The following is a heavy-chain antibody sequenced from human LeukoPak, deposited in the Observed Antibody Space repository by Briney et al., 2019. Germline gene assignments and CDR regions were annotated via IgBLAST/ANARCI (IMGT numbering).Heavy chain of an antibody. J-gene: IGHJ3*02. D-gene: IGHD4-17*01. CDR3: ARADYGDAFDI. V-gene: IGHV1-69*04. CDR2: IIPIFGIA. Sequence: SVKVSCKASGGTFSSYAISWVRQAPGQGLEWMGRIIPIFGIANYAQKFQGRVTITADKSTSTAYMELCSLRSEDTAVYYCARADYGDAFDIWGQGTMVTVSS. CDR1: GGTFSSYA.